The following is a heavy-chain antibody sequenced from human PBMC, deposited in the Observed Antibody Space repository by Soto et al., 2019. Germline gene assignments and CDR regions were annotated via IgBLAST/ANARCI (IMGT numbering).Heavy chain of an antibody. CDR1: GYTFTNYA. CDR2: INAGNGNT. Sequence: QVPLVQSGAEVKKPGASVKVSCKASGYTFTNYAIHWVRQAPGQRLEWMGWINAGNGNTKYSQKFQGRVTITRDTSASTAYMELSSLRSEDTAVYYCARGPLLWGDVWGQGTTVTVSS. V-gene: IGHV1-3*01. D-gene: IGHD3-10*01. J-gene: IGHJ6*02. CDR3: ARGPLLWGDV.